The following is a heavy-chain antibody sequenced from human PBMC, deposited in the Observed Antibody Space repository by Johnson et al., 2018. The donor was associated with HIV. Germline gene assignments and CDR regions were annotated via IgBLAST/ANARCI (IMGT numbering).Heavy chain of an antibody. CDR1: GFTFTNAL. V-gene: IGHV3-15*01. CDR3: ARETGDPVVPAARDAFDI. Sequence: VQLVESGGGLVKPGGSLRLSCAASGFTFTNALMNWVRQAPGKGLEWVGRLNSKTDGGSTYYADSVKGRFTISRDNSKNSLYLQMNSLRAEDTAVYYCARETGDPVVPAARDAFDIWGQGTMVTVSS. J-gene: IGHJ3*02. CDR2: LNSKTDGGST. D-gene: IGHD2-2*01.